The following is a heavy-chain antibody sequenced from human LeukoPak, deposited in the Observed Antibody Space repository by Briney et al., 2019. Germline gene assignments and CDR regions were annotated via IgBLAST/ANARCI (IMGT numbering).Heavy chain of an antibody. J-gene: IGHJ4*02. D-gene: IGHD2-2*01. Sequence: GGSLRLSCAASGFTFSSYAMSWVRQAPGKGLEWVSAISGSGGSTYYADSVKGRSTISRDNSKNTLYLQMNSLRAEDTAVYYCAREGYCSSTSCYREFDYWGQGTLVTVSS. CDR2: ISGSGGST. V-gene: IGHV3-23*01. CDR1: GFTFSSYA. CDR3: AREGYCSSTSCYREFDY.